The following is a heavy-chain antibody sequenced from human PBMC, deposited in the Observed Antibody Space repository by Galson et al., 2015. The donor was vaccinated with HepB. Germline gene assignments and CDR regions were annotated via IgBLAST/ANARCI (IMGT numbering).Heavy chain of an antibody. CDR3: ARYWWGADYSQTNNWFDP. CDR2: ISTSGTTI. J-gene: IGHJ5*02. V-gene: IGHV3-48*03. D-gene: IGHD2-8*02. Sequence: SLRLSCAASGFAFSSYEMNWVRQAPGKGLEWVSYISTSGTTIKYADSVKDRFTISRDNAKKSVDLQMNGLRAEDTAVYYCARYWWGADYSQTNNWFDPWGQGTLVTASS. CDR1: GFAFSSYE.